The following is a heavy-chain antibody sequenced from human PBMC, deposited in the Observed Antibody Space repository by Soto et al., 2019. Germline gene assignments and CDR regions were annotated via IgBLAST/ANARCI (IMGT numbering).Heavy chain of an antibody. J-gene: IGHJ4*02. Sequence: PSETLSLTCSVSVDSISDYYWRLIRQPAGKGLEWIGRIQTGGSTTYKPSLKSRVTMSVDTSRNQFSLNLKSVTAADTAVYFCAREMDVTMSRDYFEYWGQGAMVTVSS. V-gene: IGHV4-4*07. D-gene: IGHD3-10*02. CDR1: VDSISDYY. CDR3: AREMDVTMSRDYFEY. CDR2: IQTGGST.